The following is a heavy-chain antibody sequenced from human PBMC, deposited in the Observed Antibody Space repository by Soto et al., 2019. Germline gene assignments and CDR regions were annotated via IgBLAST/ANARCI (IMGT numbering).Heavy chain of an antibody. CDR1: GYTFTSYG. Sequence: ASVKVSCKASGYTFTSYGISWVRQAPGQGLEWMGWINAGNGNTKYSQKFQGRVTITRDTSASTAYMELSSLRSEDTAVYYCAREVGIAAAGTGYYYYYMDVWGKGTTVTVSS. V-gene: IGHV1-3*01. CDR2: INAGNGNT. J-gene: IGHJ6*03. D-gene: IGHD6-13*01. CDR3: AREVGIAAAGTGYYYYYMDV.